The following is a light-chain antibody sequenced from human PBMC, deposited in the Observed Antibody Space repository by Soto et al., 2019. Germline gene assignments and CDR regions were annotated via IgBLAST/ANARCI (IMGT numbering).Light chain of an antibody. CDR1: SSDIGGYTF. CDR2: EVS. CDR3: SSYAGSNNVL. J-gene: IGLJ2*01. V-gene: IGLV2-8*01. Sequence: QSALTQPPSASGSPGQSVTISCTGASSDIGGYTFVSWYQQHPGKAPKLMIYEVSKRPSGVPDRFSGSKSGNTASLTVSGLQADDEADYYCSSYAGSNNVLFGGGTKVTVL.